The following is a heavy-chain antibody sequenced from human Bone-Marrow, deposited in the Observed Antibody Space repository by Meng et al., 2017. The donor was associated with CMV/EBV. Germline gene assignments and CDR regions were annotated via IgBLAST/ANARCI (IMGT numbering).Heavy chain of an antibody. J-gene: IGHJ6*01. V-gene: IGHV5-51*01. Sequence: GESLKISCKSSGYSFTKYWIGWVRQMPGKGLECMGIIHPDDSDARYSPSFQGQFTFSAAKSTSTAYLQWNSLKASDTAIYYCARLRQKEYNFWTASQYFYGMDFWGQGTTVTVYS. CDR1: GYSFTKYW. D-gene: IGHD3/OR15-3a*01. CDR2: IHPDDSDA. CDR3: ARLRQKEYNFWTASQYFYGMDF.